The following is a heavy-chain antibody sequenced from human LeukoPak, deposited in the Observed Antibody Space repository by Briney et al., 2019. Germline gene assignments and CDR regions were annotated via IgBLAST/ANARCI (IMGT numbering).Heavy chain of an antibody. CDR2: INRDGSST. Sequence: GGSLRLSCAASGFTFRSYWMHWVRQAPGKGLVWVSRINRDGSSTNHADSVKGRFTISRDNAKNSLYLQMNSLRAEDTAVYYCARSRGINYDSSGYAAFDIWGQGTMVTVSS. D-gene: IGHD3-22*01. CDR1: GFTFRSYW. CDR3: ARSRGINYDSSGYAAFDI. V-gene: IGHV3-74*01. J-gene: IGHJ3*02.